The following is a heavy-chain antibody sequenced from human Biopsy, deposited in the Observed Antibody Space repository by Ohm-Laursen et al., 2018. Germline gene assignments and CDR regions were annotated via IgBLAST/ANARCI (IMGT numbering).Heavy chain of an antibody. CDR2: INTHSGTT. V-gene: IGHV1-2*02. CDR1: GYTFTGQY. D-gene: IGHD2-15*01. J-gene: IGHJ1*01. CDR3: AKGQDLRGGAEYFQH. Sequence: ASVKVSCKASGYTFTGQYLHLVRQVPGQGLEWMGWINTHSGTTKFAQDFQGRVTMTRDTSITTAYMELRRLRSGDTAVYYCAKGQDLRGGAEYFQHWGQGALVTVSS.